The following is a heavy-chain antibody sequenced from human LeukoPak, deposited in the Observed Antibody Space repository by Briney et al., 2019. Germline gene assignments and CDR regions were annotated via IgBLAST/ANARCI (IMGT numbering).Heavy chain of an antibody. J-gene: IGHJ4*02. CDR1: GGSISSGSYY. Sequence: SETLCLTCTVSGGSISSGSYYWSWIRQPPGKGLEWIGEINHSGSTNYNPSLKSRVTISVDTSKNQFSLKLSSVTAADTAVYYCARLAYYYGSGDYWGQGTLVTVSS. D-gene: IGHD3-10*01. CDR2: INHSGST. CDR3: ARLAYYYGSGDY. V-gene: IGHV4-39*07.